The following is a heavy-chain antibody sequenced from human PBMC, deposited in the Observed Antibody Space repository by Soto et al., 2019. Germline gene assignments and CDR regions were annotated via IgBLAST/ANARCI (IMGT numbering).Heavy chain of an antibody. D-gene: IGHD4-17*01. CDR1: GDSVSSNSVA. Sequence: QVQLQQSGPGLVKPSQTLSLTCAISGDSVSSNSVAWNWIKQSPSRVLEWLGRTYYRSKWYSDYAVSVKSRITISTDTSKSQFPLQLNSVTPEDTAVYYCARDSPGYGDYVLFDSWGQGTLVTVSS. CDR2: TYYRSKWYS. V-gene: IGHV6-1*01. J-gene: IGHJ4*02. CDR3: ARDSPGYGDYVLFDS.